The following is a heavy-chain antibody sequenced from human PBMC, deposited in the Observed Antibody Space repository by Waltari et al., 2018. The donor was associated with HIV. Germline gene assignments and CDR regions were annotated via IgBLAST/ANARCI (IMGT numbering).Heavy chain of an antibody. V-gene: IGHV4-4*07. CDR2: IYTSGST. CDR1: GGSISSYY. Sequence: QVQLQESGPGLVKPSETLSLTCTVSGGSISSYYWSWIRQPAGKGLEWSGRIYTSGSTNYNPSLKSRVTMSVDTSKNQFSLKLSSVTAADTAVYYCARDPSRTHDFWSGYDDAFDIWGQGTMVTVSS. J-gene: IGHJ3*02. CDR3: ARDPSRTHDFWSGYDDAFDI. D-gene: IGHD3-3*01.